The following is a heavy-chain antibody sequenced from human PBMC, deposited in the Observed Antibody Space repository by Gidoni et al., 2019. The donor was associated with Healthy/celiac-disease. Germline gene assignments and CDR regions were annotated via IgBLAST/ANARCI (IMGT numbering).Heavy chain of an antibody. CDR1: GGSISSYY. V-gene: IGHV4-59*01. J-gene: IGHJ4*02. CDR3: AREAGTRAAAGNYFDY. Sequence: QVQLQESGPGLVTPSETLSLTCTVSGGSISSYYWSWIRQPPGKGLEWIGYIYYSGSTNYNPSLKSRVTISVDTSKNQFSLKLSSVTAADTAVYYCAREAGTRAAAGNYFDYWGQGTLVTVSS. CDR2: IYYSGST. D-gene: IGHD6-13*01.